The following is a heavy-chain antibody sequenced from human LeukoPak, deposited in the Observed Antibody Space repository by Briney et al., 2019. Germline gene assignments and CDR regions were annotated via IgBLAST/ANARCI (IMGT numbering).Heavy chain of an antibody. CDR3: ATEAVMEDYYYYGMDV. V-gene: IGHV3-53*01. CDR2: IYSGGST. Sequence: GGSLRLSCAASGFTVSSNYMSWVRQAPGKGLEWVSVIYSGGSTYYADSVKGRFTISRDNSKNTLYLQMNSLRAEDTTVYYCATEAVMEDYYYYGMDVWGQGTTVTVSS. D-gene: IGHD2-2*01. CDR1: GFTVSSNY. J-gene: IGHJ6*02.